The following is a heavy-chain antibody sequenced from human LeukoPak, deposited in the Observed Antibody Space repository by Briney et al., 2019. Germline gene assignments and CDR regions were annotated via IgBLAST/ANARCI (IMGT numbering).Heavy chain of an antibody. V-gene: IGHV4-4*09. CDR2: ISTTGST. CDR3: ARQDGLWVGDLGGWFDF. J-gene: IGHJ5*01. CDR1: GTSISRHY. Sequence: SETLSLTCTVSGTSISRHYWSWLRQSAGLGLEWLGHISTTGSTTYNPSLEGRVTMSEDTSQNQLSLTLSSVTAADTAVYFCARQDGLWVGDLGGWFDFWGKGIQVTVSS. D-gene: IGHD3-10*01.